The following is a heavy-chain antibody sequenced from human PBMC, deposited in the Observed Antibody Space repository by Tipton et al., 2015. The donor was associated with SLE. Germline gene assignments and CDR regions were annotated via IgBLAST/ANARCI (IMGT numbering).Heavy chain of an antibody. J-gene: IGHJ6*02. D-gene: IGHD2-8*02. Sequence: QLVQSGPEVKEPGFSVRVSCKTSGATFGTYTFNWVRQAPGQGLEWVGKIIPILDITRYAQMFQGRVALSADESTSTSYLELSNLRFEDTAVYFCAREVYCTGGDCPSTGYGMDVWGQGTTVIVSS. CDR3: AREVYCTGGDCPSTGYGMDV. V-gene: IGHV1-69*09. CDR2: IIPILDIT. CDR1: GATFGTYT.